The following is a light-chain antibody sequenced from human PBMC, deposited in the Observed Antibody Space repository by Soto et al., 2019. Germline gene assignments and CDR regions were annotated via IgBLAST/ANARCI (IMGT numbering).Light chain of an antibody. Sequence: QSVLTQPPSASGTPGQRVTMSCSGSSSNIGSTTVSWYQQLPGAAPKLLIFSNDQWPSGVPDRFSGSKSGTSASLAISGLQSEDEADYYCAAWDDSLNVFVFGTVTKLTVL. CDR2: SND. V-gene: IGLV1-44*01. CDR1: SSNIGSTT. CDR3: AAWDDSLNVFV. J-gene: IGLJ1*01.